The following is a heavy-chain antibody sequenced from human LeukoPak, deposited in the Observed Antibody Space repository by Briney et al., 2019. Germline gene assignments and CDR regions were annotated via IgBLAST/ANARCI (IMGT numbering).Heavy chain of an antibody. CDR3: ARETIIAAAVYFDY. D-gene: IGHD6-13*01. CDR2: INPNSGGT. Sequence: VKVSCKASGYTFTGYYMHWVRQAPGQGLEWMGRINPNSGGTNYAQKFQGRVTMTRDTSISTAYMELSRLRSDDTAVYYCARETIIAAAVYFDYWGQGTLVTVSS. CDR1: GYTFTGYY. J-gene: IGHJ4*02. V-gene: IGHV1-2*06.